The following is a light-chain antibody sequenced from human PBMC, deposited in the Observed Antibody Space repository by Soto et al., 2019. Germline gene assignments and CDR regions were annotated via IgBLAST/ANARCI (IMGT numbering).Light chain of an antibody. Sequence: DIQMTQSPSLLSASIGDRVTIACRASQQIATSLSWFQHKVGKAPTLLIYGASALQSGVPSRFSGSGSGTHFTLTISGLQPEDFATYYCQQSSSVPRTFGQGTRVDLK. J-gene: IGKJ1*01. CDR3: QQSSSVPRT. CDR2: GAS. CDR1: QQIATS. V-gene: IGKV1-39*01.